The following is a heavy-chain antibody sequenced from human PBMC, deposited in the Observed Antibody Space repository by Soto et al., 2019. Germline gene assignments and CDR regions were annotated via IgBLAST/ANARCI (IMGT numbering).Heavy chain of an antibody. CDR1: GGSFSGYY. J-gene: IGHJ1*01. V-gene: IGHV4-34*01. CDR2: INHSGST. CDR3: AFQRRGHGLLLHRYFQQ. D-gene: IGHD2-15*01. Sequence: SETLSLTCAVYGGSFSGYYWSWIRQPPGKGLEWIGEINHSGSTNYNPSLKSRVTISVDTSKNQFSLKLSSVTAADTAVYYCAFQRRGHGLLLHRYFQQWGQGTPVTVSS.